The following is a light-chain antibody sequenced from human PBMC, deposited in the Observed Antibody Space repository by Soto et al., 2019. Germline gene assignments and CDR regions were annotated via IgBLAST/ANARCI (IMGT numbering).Light chain of an antibody. CDR2: AAS. CDR3: QQSHSTPLT. J-gene: IGKJ4*01. V-gene: IGKV1-39*01. Sequence: DIPMTQSPSSLSAPVGDRVTITCRATQRITTYLNWYQQKPGKAPKFLISAASNLQSGVPSRFSGSGSGTDFTLTISSLQPEDSATYYCQQSHSTPLTFGGGTKIEIK. CDR1: QRITTY.